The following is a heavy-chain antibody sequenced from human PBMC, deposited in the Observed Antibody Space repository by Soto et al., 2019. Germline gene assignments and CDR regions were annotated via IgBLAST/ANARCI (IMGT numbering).Heavy chain of an antibody. CDR3: TTEVYGGNSGKSYFDY. Sequence: GASRRLSWPASGSTFSNALMSWVRQAPGKGLEWVGRIKSKTDGGTTDYAAPVKGRFTISRDDSKNTRYLQMNSLKTEDTAVYYCTTEVYGGNSGKSYFDYWGQGTLVTVSS. CDR2: IKSKTDGGTT. CDR1: GSTFSNAL. J-gene: IGHJ4*02. D-gene: IGHD4-17*01. V-gene: IGHV3-15*01.